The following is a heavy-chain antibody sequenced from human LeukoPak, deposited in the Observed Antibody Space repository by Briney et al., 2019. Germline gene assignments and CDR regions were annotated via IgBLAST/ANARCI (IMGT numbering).Heavy chain of an antibody. Sequence: PSGTLSLTCAVSGYSISSGYSWGWIRQPPGKGLEWSGRISHRTGRIYQSESTYLRPSLKIRGSIFVDPSRTQFSLNLSSVTAADTAVYYCARLVAGTVIGWFDPWGQGTLVTVSS. J-gene: IGHJ5*02. D-gene: IGHD2-21*01. CDR3: ARLVAGTVIGWFDP. V-gene: IGHV4-38-2*01. CDR1: GYSISSGYS. CDR2: IYQSEST.